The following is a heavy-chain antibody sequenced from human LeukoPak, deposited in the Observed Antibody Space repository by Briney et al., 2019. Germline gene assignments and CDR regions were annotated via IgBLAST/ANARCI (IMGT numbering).Heavy chain of an antibody. CDR1: GGSISSSSYY. CDR3: ARPARGYRLNFDY. D-gene: IGHD5-18*01. CDR2: IYYSGST. Sequence: SETLSLTCTVSGGSISSSSYYWGWIRQPPGKGLEWIGSIYYSGSTYYNPSLKSRVTISVDASKNQFSLKLSSVTAADTAVYYCARPARGYRLNFDYWGQGTLVTVSS. V-gene: IGHV4-39*01. J-gene: IGHJ4*02.